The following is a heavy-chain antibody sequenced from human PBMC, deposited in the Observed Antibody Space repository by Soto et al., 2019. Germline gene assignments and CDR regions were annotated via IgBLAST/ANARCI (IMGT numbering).Heavy chain of an antibody. V-gene: IGHV4-30-4*01. CDR1: GGSISSGDYY. CDR3: AREAVVTTKYHYSHGMDV. J-gene: IGHJ6*02. CDR2: IYHSGST. Sequence: QVQLQESGPGLVKPSQTLSLTCTVSGGSISSGDYYWSWIRQPPGKGLEWIGCIYHSGSTYYSPSLKSRVTISIDTSKNHLSLKLNSVTAADTAVYYCAREAVVTTKYHYSHGMDVWGQGTTVTVSS. D-gene: IGHD5-12*01.